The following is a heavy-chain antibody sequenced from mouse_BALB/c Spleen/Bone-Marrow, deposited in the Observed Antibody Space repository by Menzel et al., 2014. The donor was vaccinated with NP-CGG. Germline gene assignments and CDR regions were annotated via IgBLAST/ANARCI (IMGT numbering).Heavy chain of an antibody. V-gene: IGHV1-9*01. D-gene: IGHD2-4*01. CDR3: ARGEQRFDYDEGALFAY. CDR1: GYTFSSYW. Sequence: QVQLQQQSGAELMKPGASVKISCQATGYTFSSYWIEWVKQRPGHGLEWIGEILPGSGSTNYSEKFKGKATFTADTSSNTAYMQLSSLTSEDSAVYYCARGEQRFDYDEGALFAYWGQGTLVTVSA. CDR2: ILPGSGST. J-gene: IGHJ3*01.